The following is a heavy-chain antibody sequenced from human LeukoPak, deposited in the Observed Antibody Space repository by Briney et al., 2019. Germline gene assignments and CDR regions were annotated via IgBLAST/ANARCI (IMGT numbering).Heavy chain of an antibody. D-gene: IGHD3-3*01. CDR3: ARLKVLRFLEWLLYRAGWFDP. CDR1: GGSFSGYY. J-gene: IGHJ5*02. CDR2: INHSGST. Sequence: SETLSLTCAVYGGSFSGYYWSWIRQPPGKGLEWIGEINHSGSTNYNPSLKSRVTISVDTSKNQFSLKLSSVTAADTAAYYCARLKVLRFLEWLLYRAGWFDPWGQGTLVTVSS. V-gene: IGHV4-34*01.